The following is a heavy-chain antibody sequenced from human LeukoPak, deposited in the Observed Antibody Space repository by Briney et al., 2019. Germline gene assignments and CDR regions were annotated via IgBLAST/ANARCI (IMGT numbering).Heavy chain of an antibody. CDR2: ISWNSGSI. CDR1: GFTFDDYA. CDR3: AKDHNYYDSSGYFDY. V-gene: IGHV3-9*01. Sequence: GRSLRLSCAASGFTFDDYAMHWVRQAPGKGLEWVSGISWNSGSIGYADSVKGRFTISRDNAKNSLYLQMNSLRAEDTALYYCAKDHNYYDSSGYFDYWGQGTLVTVSS. D-gene: IGHD3-22*01. J-gene: IGHJ4*02.